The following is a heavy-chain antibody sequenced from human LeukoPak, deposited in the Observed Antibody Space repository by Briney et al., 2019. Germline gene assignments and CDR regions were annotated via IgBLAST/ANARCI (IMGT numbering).Heavy chain of an antibody. Sequence: GASVTLSFKISGSSLTELAIHRVRQAPGKGLELMGGSDPEDVKTSFAEKFQGRVTFTEDTSTDTAFMELSRLRSDDTAVYYCATFQAYANSGHLRPYFDYWGQGTLVTVSS. D-gene: IGHD3-22*01. CDR3: ATFQAYANSGHLRPYFDY. CDR2: SDPEDVKT. J-gene: IGHJ4*02. CDR1: GSSLTELA. V-gene: IGHV1-24*01.